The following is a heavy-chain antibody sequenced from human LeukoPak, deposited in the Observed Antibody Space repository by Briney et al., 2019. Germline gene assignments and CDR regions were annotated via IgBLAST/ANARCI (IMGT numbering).Heavy chain of an antibody. CDR2: ISGYGAST. J-gene: IGHJ4*02. D-gene: IGHD3-22*01. CDR3: ATGAYYYDSSGYFGY. CDR1: GFPFSTYA. Sequence: GSLRLSCAASGFPFSTYAMNWVRPAPGKGLEWVSGISGYGASTYYADSVKGRFTISRDNSKNTLYLQMNSLRAEDTAVYYCATGAYYYDSSGYFGYWGQGTLVTVSS. V-gene: IGHV3-23*01.